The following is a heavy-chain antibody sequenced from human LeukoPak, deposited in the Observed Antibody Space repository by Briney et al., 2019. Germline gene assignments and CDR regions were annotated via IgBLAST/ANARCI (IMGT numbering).Heavy chain of an antibody. CDR1: GGSISSGGYY. CDR3: ARVRANYMDV. CDR2: IYHSGST. J-gene: IGHJ6*03. D-gene: IGHD4-17*01. V-gene: IGHV4-30-2*05. Sequence: SETLSLTCTVSGGSISSGGYYWSWIRQPPGKGLEWIGYIYHSGSTYYNPSLKSRVTISVDTSKNQFSLKLSSVTAADTAVYYCARVRANYMDVWGKGTTVTVSS.